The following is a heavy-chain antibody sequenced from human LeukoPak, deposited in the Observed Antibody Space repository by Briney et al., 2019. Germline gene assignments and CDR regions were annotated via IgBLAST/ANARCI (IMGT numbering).Heavy chain of an antibody. J-gene: IGHJ6*02. V-gene: IGHV1-3*01. CDR3: ARDHGGSYYYSGMDV. CDR1: EYTFTDYA. D-gene: IGHD1-26*01. Sequence: GASVKVSCKASEYTFTDYAINWVRQAPGQRLEWMGWINAGNGNTRYSQRFQGRVTITRDTSASTAYMELRSLRSDDTAVYYCARDHGGSYYYSGMDVWGQGTTVTVSS. CDR2: INAGNGNT.